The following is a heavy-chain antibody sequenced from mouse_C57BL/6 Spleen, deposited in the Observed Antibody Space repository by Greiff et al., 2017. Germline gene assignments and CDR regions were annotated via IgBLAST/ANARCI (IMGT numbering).Heavy chain of an antibody. Sequence: EVQLVESGGGLVKPGWSLKLSCAASGFTFSSYAMSWVRQTPEKRLEWVATISDGGSYTYYPDNVKGRFTISRDNAKNNLYLQMSHLKSEDTAMYYCARDTTVVATNAMDYWGQGTSVTVSS. D-gene: IGHD1-1*01. CDR3: ARDTTVVATNAMDY. J-gene: IGHJ4*01. CDR1: GFTFSSYA. V-gene: IGHV5-4*01. CDR2: ISDGGSYT.